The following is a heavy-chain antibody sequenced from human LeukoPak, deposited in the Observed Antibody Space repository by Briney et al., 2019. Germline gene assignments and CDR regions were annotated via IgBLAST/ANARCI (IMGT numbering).Heavy chain of an antibody. J-gene: IGHJ4*02. CDR2: IYYSGST. CDR3: GRGGPPGYSNSIDS. V-gene: IGHV4-59*01. Sequence: SETLSLTCTVSGCSISSYYWSWIRQPPGKGLEWIGFIYYSGSTNYNPSLKSRVTISVDTSKNQFSLKLSSVAAADTAVYYCGRGGPPGYSNSIDSWGQGTLVTVSS. D-gene: IGHD6-13*01. CDR1: GCSISSYY.